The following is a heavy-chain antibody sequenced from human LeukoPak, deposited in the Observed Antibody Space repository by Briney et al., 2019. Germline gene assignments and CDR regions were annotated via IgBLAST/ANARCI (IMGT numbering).Heavy chain of an antibody. Sequence: GGSLRLSCAASGFTFSSYSMNWVRQAPGKGLERVSYISSSSSTIYYADSVKGRFTISRDNAKNSLYLQMNSLRAEDTAVYYCARVFLQWLVGGFDYWGQGTLVTVSS. CDR3: ARVFLQWLVGGFDY. J-gene: IGHJ4*02. V-gene: IGHV3-48*04. CDR2: ISSSSSTI. D-gene: IGHD6-19*01. CDR1: GFTFSSYS.